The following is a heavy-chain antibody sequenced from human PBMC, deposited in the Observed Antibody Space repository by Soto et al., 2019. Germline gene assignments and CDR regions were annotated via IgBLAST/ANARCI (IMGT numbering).Heavy chain of an antibody. CDR2: IRYDGSNK. CDR3: ARDGVGVTVFFGYFDY. J-gene: IGHJ4*02. V-gene: IGHV3-33*01. D-gene: IGHD1-26*01. Sequence: QVQLVESGGGVVQPGRSLRLSCAASGSIFSGYGMHWVRQAPGKGLEWVAVIRYDGSNKYYGDSVKGRFIISRDNSKNTLFLQMNNLSAEDTAVYYCARDGVGVTVFFGYFDYWGQGTMVTVSS. CDR1: GSIFSGYG.